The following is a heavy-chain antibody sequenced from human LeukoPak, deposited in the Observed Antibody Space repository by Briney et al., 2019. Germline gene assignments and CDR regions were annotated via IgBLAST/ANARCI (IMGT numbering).Heavy chain of an antibody. CDR1: GFSFSSYA. CDR3: TRIAAAGFDC. J-gene: IGHJ4*02. CDR2: ISYDGSDK. V-gene: IGHV3-30*04. Sequence: GGSLRVSCAASGFSFSSYAMHWVRQAPGKGLEWVAVISYDGSDKYYADSVMGRFTISRDNAKNSLYLQMNSLRAEDTAVYYCTRIAAAGFDCWGQGTLVTVSS. D-gene: IGHD6-13*01.